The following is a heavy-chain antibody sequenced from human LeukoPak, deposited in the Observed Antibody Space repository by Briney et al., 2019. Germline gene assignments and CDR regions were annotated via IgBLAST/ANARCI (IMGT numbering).Heavy chain of an antibody. D-gene: IGHD6-19*01. CDR1: GFTFSGSA. J-gene: IGHJ4*02. CDR2: IRSKANGYAT. CDR3: TSGYSSGWYESGTYYFDY. Sequence: TGGSLRLSCAASGFTFSGSAMHWVRQASGKGLEWVGRIRSKANGYATAYAAWVKGRFTISRDDSKNTAYLQMNSLKTEDTAVYYCTSGYSSGWYESGTYYFDYWGQGTLVTVSS. V-gene: IGHV3-73*01.